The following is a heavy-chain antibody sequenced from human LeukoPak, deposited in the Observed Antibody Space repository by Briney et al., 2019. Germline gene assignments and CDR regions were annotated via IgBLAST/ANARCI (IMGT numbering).Heavy chain of an antibody. CDR1: GFTFSSYS. D-gene: IGHD3-3*01. CDR3: ARALYYDFWSGYYTPTYYYYYMDV. V-gene: IGHV3-48*01. CDR2: ISSSNSTI. Sequence: GGSLRLSCAASGFTFSSYSMNWVRQAPGKGLEWVSYISSSNSTIYYADSVKGRFTISRDNAKNSLYLQMNSLRAEDTAVYYCARALYYDFWSGYYTPTYYYYYMDVWGKGTTVTVSS. J-gene: IGHJ6*03.